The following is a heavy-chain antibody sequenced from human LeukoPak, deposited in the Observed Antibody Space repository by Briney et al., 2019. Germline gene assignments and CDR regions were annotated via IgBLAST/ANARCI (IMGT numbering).Heavy chain of an antibody. CDR2: IYSSGGT. CDR3: ARHPPRYYDFWSGYYSTFDP. CDR1: GGSISSFY. D-gene: IGHD3-3*01. V-gene: IGHV4-4*07. J-gene: IGHJ5*02. Sequence: SETLSLTCTVSGGSISSFYWSWIRQPAGKGLEWIGRIYSSGGTNYNPSLKSRVTISVDTSKNQFSLKLSSVTAADTAVYYCARHPPRYYDFWSGYYSTFDPWGQGTLVTVSS.